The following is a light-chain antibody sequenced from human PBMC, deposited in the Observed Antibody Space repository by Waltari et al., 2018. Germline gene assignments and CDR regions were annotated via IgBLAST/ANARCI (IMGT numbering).Light chain of an antibody. CDR2: DNN. J-gene: IGLJ2*01. V-gene: IGLV1-40*01. Sequence: QSVLTQPPPGQRVTISCTGSSSNIGAGYDVHSYQQLPGTAPKLLIYDNNNRPSGVPDRFSGSKSGTSASLAITGLQAEDEADYHCQSYDSSLRGPVVFGGGTKLTVL. CDR3: QSYDSSLRGPVV. CDR1: SSNIGAGYD.